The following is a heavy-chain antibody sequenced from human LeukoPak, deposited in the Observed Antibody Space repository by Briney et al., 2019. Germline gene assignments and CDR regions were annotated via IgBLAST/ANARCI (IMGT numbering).Heavy chain of an antibody. Sequence: PGGSLRLSCAASGFTFSNYAMSWVRQAPGEGLEWVSAILGSGGSTYHADSVKGRFTVSRDNSKSTLYLQMNSLRAEDTALYYCAKWGDYDVLTGYYVPDYWGQGTLVTVSS. J-gene: IGHJ4*02. CDR1: GFTFSNYA. D-gene: IGHD3-9*01. V-gene: IGHV3-23*01. CDR2: ILGSGGST. CDR3: AKWGDYDVLTGYYVPDY.